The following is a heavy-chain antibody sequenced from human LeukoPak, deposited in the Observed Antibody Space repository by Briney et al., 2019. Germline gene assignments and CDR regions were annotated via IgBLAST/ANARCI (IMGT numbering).Heavy chain of an antibody. CDR1: GFTFSRYS. CDR2: ISNNGGST. J-gene: IGHJ4*02. D-gene: IGHD6-19*01. Sequence: GGSLRLSCAASGFTFSRYSMHWVRQAPGKGLEYVSAISNNGGSTYYAKSVKGRFTISRDNSKNTLYLQMGSLRAEDMAVYYCARGQWLNSYWGQGTLVTVSS. CDR3: ARGQWLNSY. V-gene: IGHV3-64*01.